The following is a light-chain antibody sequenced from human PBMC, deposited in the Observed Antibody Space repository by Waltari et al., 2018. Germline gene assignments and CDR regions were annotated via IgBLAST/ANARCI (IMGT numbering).Light chain of an antibody. Sequence: EIVMTQSPAPLSVSPGERATLSCRASQSVNSNLAWYQQRPGQAPRLLIYGTSTRATGIPARFSGSGSGTEFTLTISSLQSEDFAVYYCQQYNNWPPLTFGGGTKVEIK. J-gene: IGKJ4*01. CDR3: QQYNNWPPLT. V-gene: IGKV3-15*01. CDR2: GTS. CDR1: QSVNSN.